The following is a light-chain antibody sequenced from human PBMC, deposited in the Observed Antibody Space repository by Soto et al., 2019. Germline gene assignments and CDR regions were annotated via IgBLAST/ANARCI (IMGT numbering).Light chain of an antibody. CDR1: NIGSKS. J-gene: IGLJ2*01. CDR3: QVWDSSSDHVV. Sequence: SYELTQPPSVSVASGETASITCGGNNIGSKSVHWYQQRPGQAPVLVIYYDTDRPSGIPERFSGSNSGNTATLTISRVEAGDEADYYCQVWDSSSDHVVFGGGTKLTV. CDR2: YDT. V-gene: IGLV3-21*04.